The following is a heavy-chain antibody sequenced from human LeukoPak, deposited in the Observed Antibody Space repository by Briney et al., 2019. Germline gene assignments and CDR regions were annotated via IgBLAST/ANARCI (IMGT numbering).Heavy chain of an antibody. Sequence: PGGSLRLSCAASGFTFSGYGMHWVRQAPGKGLEWVAVIWSDGTNKYYVDSVKGRFTISRDNSKNTLYLQMNSLRAEDTAVYYCARDFGSSIYGAFDYWGQGTLVTVSS. D-gene: IGHD5/OR15-5a*01. V-gene: IGHV3-33*01. J-gene: IGHJ4*02. CDR1: GFTFSGYG. CDR2: IWSDGTNK. CDR3: ARDFGSSIYGAFDY.